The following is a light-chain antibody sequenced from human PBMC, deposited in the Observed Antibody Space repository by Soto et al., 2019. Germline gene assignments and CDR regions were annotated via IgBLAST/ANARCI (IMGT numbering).Light chain of an antibody. Sequence: QSALTQPASVSGSPGQSITISCTGTSSDVGGYNYVSWYQEHAGKAPKLIIYDVTNRPSGVSNRSSASKSGNTASLTISGLQAEDEADYYCTSYAGNAILLFGTGTKLTVL. J-gene: IGLJ1*01. CDR1: SSDVGGYNY. CDR2: DVT. V-gene: IGLV2-14*01. CDR3: TSYAGNAILL.